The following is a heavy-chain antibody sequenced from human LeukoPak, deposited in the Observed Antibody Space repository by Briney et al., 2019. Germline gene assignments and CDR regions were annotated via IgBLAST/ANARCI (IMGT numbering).Heavy chain of an antibody. V-gene: IGHV4-34*01. Sequence: PSETLSLTCAVYGGSFSGYYWSWIRQPPGKGLEWIGEINHSGSTNYNPSLKSRVTISVDTSKNQFSLKLSSATAADTAVYYCAREPAFNSYCSSTSCYWDYWGQGTLVTVSS. CDR1: GGSFSGYY. CDR2: INHSGST. D-gene: IGHD2-2*01. CDR3: AREPAFNSYCSSTSCYWDY. J-gene: IGHJ4*02.